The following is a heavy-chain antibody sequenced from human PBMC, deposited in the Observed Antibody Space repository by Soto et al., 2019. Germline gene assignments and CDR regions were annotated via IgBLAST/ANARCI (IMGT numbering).Heavy chain of an antibody. V-gene: IGHV4-59*11. Sequence: PETLSLTCTVSGGSMSTHNWNWIRQPPGKGLEWIGYIYYTGSTTYNPSLKSRVTMSVDTSKNQFSLKLGSVTAADTAVYYCAREVFLGSYYYGMDVWGQGTTVTVSS. D-gene: IGHD2-15*01. CDR1: GGSMSTHN. CDR3: AREVFLGSYYYGMDV. CDR2: IYYTGST. J-gene: IGHJ6*02.